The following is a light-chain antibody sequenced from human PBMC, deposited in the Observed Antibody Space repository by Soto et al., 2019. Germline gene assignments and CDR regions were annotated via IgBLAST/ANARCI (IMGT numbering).Light chain of an antibody. V-gene: IGLV1-40*01. Sequence: QAVVTQPPSVSGAPGQRVTISCTGSSSNIGAGYDVHWYQQLPGTAPKILIYGNSNRPSGVPDRFSGSKSGTSASLAITGLQAEDEADYYCQSYDSSLSVVFGGGTKSPS. CDR3: QSYDSSLSVV. CDR2: GNS. CDR1: SSNIGAGYD. J-gene: IGLJ2*01.